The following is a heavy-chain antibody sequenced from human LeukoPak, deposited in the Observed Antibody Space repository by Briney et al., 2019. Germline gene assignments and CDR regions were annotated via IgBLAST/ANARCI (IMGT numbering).Heavy chain of an antibody. CDR3: ARHGTLEMASSPDFDY. CDR2: IYYSGST. CDR1: GGSISSSSYY. Sequence: SETLSLTCTVSGGSISSSSYYWGWIRQPPGKGLEWIGSIYYSGSTYCNPSLKSRVTISVDTSKNQFSLKLSSVTAADTAVYYCARHGTLEMASSPDFDYWGQGTLVTVSS. D-gene: IGHD5-24*01. J-gene: IGHJ4*02. V-gene: IGHV4-39*01.